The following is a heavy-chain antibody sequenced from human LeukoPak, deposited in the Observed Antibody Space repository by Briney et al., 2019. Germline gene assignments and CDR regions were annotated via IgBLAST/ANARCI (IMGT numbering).Heavy chain of an antibody. J-gene: IGHJ5*02. CDR3: ARDGGYYRFDP. V-gene: IGHV3-11*01. CDR1: GSTFSDYF. D-gene: IGHD3-22*01. Sequence: PGGSLRLSCAASGSTFSDYFMTWIRQAPGKGLEWVSYISSGGNTIYYADSVKGRFTISRDNAKNSLYLQMNSLRAEDTAVYYCARDGGYYRFDPWGQGTLVTVSS. CDR2: ISSGGNTI.